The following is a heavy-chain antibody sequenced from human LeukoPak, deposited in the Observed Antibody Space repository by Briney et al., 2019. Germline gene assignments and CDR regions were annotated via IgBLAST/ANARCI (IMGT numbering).Heavy chain of an antibody. CDR3: ARGGWLQPWGYFDY. J-gene: IGHJ4*02. V-gene: IGHV1-69*05. D-gene: IGHD5-24*01. CDR2: IIPIFGTA. Sequence: SVKVSCKASGGTFSSYAISWVRQAPGQGLEWMGGIIPIFGTANYAQKFQGRVTITTDESTSTAYMELSSLRSEDTAVYYCARGGWLQPWGYFDYWGQGTLVTVSS. CDR1: GGTFSSYA.